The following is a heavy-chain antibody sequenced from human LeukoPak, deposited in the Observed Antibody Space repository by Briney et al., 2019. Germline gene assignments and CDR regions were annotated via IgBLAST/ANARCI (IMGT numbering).Heavy chain of an antibody. CDR3: ARLTDYHAFDI. Sequence: PSQTLSLTCAVSGGSISSGGYSWSWIRQPPGKGLEWIGYIYHSGSTYYNPSLKSRVTISVDRSKNQFSLKLSSVTAADTAVYYCARLTDYHAFDIWGQGTMVTVSS. D-gene: IGHD4/OR15-4a*01. V-gene: IGHV4-30-2*01. CDR1: GGSISSGGYS. CDR2: IYHSGST. J-gene: IGHJ3*02.